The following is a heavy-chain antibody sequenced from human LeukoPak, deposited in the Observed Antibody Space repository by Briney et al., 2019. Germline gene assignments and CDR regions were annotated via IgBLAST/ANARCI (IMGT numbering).Heavy chain of an antibody. CDR1: GGSISSYY. J-gene: IGHJ4*02. D-gene: IGHD3-22*01. CDR2: IYYSGST. Sequence: SETLSLTCTVSGGSISSYYWSWIRQPPGKGLEWIGYIYYSGSTNYNPSLKSRVTISVETSKNEFSLKLSSVTAADTAVYYCARSLSAGYYIFDYWGQGTLITVSS. CDR3: ARSLSAGYYIFDY. V-gene: IGHV4-59*12.